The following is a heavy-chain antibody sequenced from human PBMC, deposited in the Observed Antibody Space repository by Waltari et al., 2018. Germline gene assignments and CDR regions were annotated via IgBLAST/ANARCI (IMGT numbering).Heavy chain of an antibody. CDR3: TPYTRAAFDI. V-gene: IGHV3-49*04. J-gene: IGHJ3*02. D-gene: IGHD3-16*01. Sequence: EVQLVESGGGLVQPGRFLRPSCADTGFTFGRYAMRLARQDAGKGLGWEGFIRSKAYGGTTEYGASVKGRFTISRDDSKSIAYLQMNSLKTEDTAVYYCTPYTRAAFDIWGQGTMVTVSS. CDR2: IRSKAYGGTT. CDR1: GFTFGRYA.